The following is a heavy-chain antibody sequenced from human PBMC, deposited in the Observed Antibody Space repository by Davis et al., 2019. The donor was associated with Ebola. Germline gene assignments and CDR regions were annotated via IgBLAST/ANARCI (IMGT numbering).Heavy chain of an antibody. Sequence: GESLKISCAASGFTFSSYWMSWVRQAPGKGLEWVSAISGSGGSTYYADSVKGRFTISRDNAKNSLYLQMNSLRAEDTAVYYCASVYRGYYYYGMDVWGQGTTVTVSS. CDR3: ASVYRGYYYYGMDV. D-gene: IGHD5/OR15-5a*01. V-gene: IGHV3-23*01. J-gene: IGHJ6*02. CDR2: ISGSGGST. CDR1: GFTFSSYW.